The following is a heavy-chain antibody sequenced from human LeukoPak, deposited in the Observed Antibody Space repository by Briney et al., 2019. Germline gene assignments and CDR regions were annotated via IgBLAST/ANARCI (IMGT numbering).Heavy chain of an antibody. CDR3: ARASSSITVATNFDY. D-gene: IGHD5-12*01. Sequence: PGGSLRLSCAASGFTFSNYGITWVRQAPGKGLEWVSAISGSGVSTYYADSVKGRFTISSDNAKNTLYLQMNSLRAEDTAVYYCARASSSITVATNFDYWGQGTLVTVSS. J-gene: IGHJ4*02. CDR2: ISGSGVST. CDR1: GFTFSNYG. V-gene: IGHV3-23*01.